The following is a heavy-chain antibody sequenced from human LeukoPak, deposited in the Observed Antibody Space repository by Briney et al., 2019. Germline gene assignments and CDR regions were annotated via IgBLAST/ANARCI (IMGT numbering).Heavy chain of an antibody. D-gene: IGHD6-13*01. Sequence: ASVKVSCKASGGTFSSYAISWVRQAPGQGLEWMGRIIPILGIANYAQKFQGRVTITADKSTSTAYMELSSLRSEDTAVYYCARDPGSIEAAGTHWFDPWGQGTLVTVSS. CDR3: ARDPGSIEAAGTHWFDP. CDR1: GGTFSSYA. CDR2: IIPILGIA. V-gene: IGHV1-69*04. J-gene: IGHJ5*02.